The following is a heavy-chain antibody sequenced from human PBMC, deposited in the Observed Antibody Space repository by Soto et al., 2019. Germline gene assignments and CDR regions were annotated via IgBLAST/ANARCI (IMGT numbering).Heavy chain of an antibody. Sequence: EVQLVESGGGLVQPGRSLRLSCAASGFSFSNYAMSWVRQAPGKGLEWVSAIRRESRSTFYADSVKGRFTISRDNSRNTLFLQMSSLRVEDTAVYYCARDDSPDDYWGQGTLVTVSS. CDR1: GFSFSNYA. J-gene: IGHJ4*02. CDR2: IRRESRST. CDR3: ARDDSPDDY. D-gene: IGHD3-22*01. V-gene: IGHV3-23*04.